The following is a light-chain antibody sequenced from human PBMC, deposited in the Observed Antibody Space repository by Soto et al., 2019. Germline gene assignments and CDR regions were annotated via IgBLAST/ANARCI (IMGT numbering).Light chain of an antibody. V-gene: IGKV1-8*01. CDR1: QGISSY. J-gene: IGKJ4*01. CDR3: QQYYSYPLT. Sequence: AIRMTQSPSSFSASTGDRVTITCRASQGISSYLAWYQQKPGKAPKLLIYAASTLQSGVPSRFSGSGSGTDFTLTICCLQSEDLATYYRQQYYSYPLTFGGGTKVEIK. CDR2: AAS.